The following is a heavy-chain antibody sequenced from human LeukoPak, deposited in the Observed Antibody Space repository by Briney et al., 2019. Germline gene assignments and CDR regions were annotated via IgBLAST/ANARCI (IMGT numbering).Heavy chain of an antibody. D-gene: IGHD3-10*01. V-gene: IGHV4-38-2*01. Sequence: SETLSLTCAVSGYSLSSGYYWGWIRQPPGKGLEWIGSMYQSGSSYYNPSLKSRVTISVDTSKNQFSLKLRSVTAADTAVYYCARNTMIRGVIINWFDPWGQGTLVTVSS. CDR2: MYQSGSS. CDR1: GYSLSSGYY. CDR3: ARNTMIRGVIINWFDP. J-gene: IGHJ5*02.